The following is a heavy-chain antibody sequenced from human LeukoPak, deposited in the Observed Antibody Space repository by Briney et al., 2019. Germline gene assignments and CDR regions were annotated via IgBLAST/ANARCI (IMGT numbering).Heavy chain of an antibody. CDR1: GASIISRY. D-gene: IGHD5-18*01. Sequence: SETLSLTCTVSGASIISRYWTWIRQPPGKGLQWIGHIFYTGFTDSDPSLKSRITMSVDLSKSQFSLQLNSVTPADTATYYCATTTYSYGHGLPLDYWGRGTPVAVSS. CDR2: IFYTGFT. J-gene: IGHJ4*02. V-gene: IGHV4-59*11. CDR3: ATTTYSYGHGLPLDY.